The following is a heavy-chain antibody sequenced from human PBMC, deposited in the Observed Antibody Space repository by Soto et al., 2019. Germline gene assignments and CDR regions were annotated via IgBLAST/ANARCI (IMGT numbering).Heavy chain of an antibody. CDR1: GGSFSGYY. Sequence: SETLSLTCAVYGGSFSGYYWSWIRQPPGKGLEWIGEINHSGSTNYNPSLKSRVTISVDTSKNQFSLKLGSVTAADTAVYYCARVRKDDILTGHLAWFDPWGQGTLVTVSS. J-gene: IGHJ5*02. D-gene: IGHD3-9*01. CDR2: INHSGST. V-gene: IGHV4-34*01. CDR3: ARVRKDDILTGHLAWFDP.